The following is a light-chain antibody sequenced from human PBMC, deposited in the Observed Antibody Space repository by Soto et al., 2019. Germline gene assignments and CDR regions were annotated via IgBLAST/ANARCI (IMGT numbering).Light chain of an antibody. J-gene: IGKJ3*01. CDR1: QSVSVN. Sequence: EIGMTQSPGTLSVSPGERATLSCRASQSVSVNLAWYQQKPGQAPRLLIYGVSTRATGIPARFSGSESGTEFTLTISSLQSEDFAVYYCQQYNDWPFTFGPGTKVAI. CDR3: QQYNDWPFT. V-gene: IGKV3-15*01. CDR2: GVS.